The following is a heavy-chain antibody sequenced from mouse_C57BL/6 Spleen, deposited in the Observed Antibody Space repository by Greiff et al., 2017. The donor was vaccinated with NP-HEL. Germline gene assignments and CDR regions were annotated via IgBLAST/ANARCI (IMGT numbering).Heavy chain of an antibody. CDR3: DKLGRGNALDY. V-gene: IGHV2-9*01. CDR1: GFSLTSYG. Sequence: VKLVESGPGLVAPSQSLSITCTVSGFSLTSYGVDWVRQPPGKGLEWLGVIWGGGSTNYNSALMSSLSISQDNSKSQVFLKMISLQTDDTAIDYCDKLGRGNALDYWGQGTPVTVSS. J-gene: IGHJ4*01. CDR2: IWGGGST. D-gene: IGHD4-1*01.